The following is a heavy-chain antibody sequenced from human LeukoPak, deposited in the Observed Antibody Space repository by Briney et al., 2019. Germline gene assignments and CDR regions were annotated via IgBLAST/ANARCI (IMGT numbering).Heavy chain of an antibody. Sequence: SDTLSLTCTVSGGSFSSYYWNWIRQPPGKGLEWIGYVYHLGNTNYNPSLESRVTISVDTSKNQFSLKLSSVTAADTAVYYCAANYRGSGYYYSVDYWVQGTLVTGS. J-gene: IGHJ4*02. CDR1: GGSFSSYY. CDR2: VYHLGNT. D-gene: IGHD3-22*01. V-gene: IGHV4-59*08. CDR3: AANYRGSGYYYSVDY.